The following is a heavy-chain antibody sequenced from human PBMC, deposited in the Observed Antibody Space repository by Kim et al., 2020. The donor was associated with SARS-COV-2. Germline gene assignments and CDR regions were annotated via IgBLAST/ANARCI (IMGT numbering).Heavy chain of an antibody. Sequence: SETLSLTCTVSGGSISSSSYYWGWIRQPPGKGLEWIGSIYYSGSTYYNPSLKSRVTISVDTSKNQFSLKLSSVTAADTAVYYCAGLVVAATPFCDYWGQGTLVTVSS. J-gene: IGHJ4*02. CDR2: IYYSGST. V-gene: IGHV4-39*01. CDR3: AGLVVAATPFCDY. D-gene: IGHD2-15*01. CDR1: GGSISSSSYY.